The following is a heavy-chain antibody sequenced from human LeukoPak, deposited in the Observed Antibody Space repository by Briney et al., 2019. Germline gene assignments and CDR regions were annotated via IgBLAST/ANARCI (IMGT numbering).Heavy chain of an antibody. J-gene: IGHJ3*02. Sequence: NPSETLSLTCAVYGGSFSGYYWSWIRQPPGKGLEWIGEINHSGSINYNPSLKSRVTISVDTSKNQFSLKLSSVTAADTAVYYCARDRGPIIEMATVSEFDAFDIWGQGTMVTVSS. CDR1: GGSFSGYY. CDR3: ARDRGPIIEMATVSEFDAFDI. D-gene: IGHD5-24*01. CDR2: INHSGSI. V-gene: IGHV4-34*01.